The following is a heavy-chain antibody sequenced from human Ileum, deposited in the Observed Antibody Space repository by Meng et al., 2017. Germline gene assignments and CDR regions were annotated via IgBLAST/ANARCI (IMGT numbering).Heavy chain of an antibody. D-gene: IGHD6-19*01. CDR2: IYYSGST. V-gene: IGHV4-39*06. Sequence: RLQQRAAGPRWVNPSATLSPTVSVSYGSISSSYYWGGIRQPPGKGLEWIASIYYSGSTYYNPSLKSRVTISVDTSKNQFPLKVISVTAAGTAVYYCARDGTTAVPGVWFDPWGQGTLVTVSS. J-gene: IGHJ5*02. CDR3: ARDGTTAVPGVWFDP. CDR1: YGSISSSYY.